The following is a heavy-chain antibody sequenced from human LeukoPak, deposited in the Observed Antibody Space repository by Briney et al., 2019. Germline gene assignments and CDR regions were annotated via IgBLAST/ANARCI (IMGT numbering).Heavy chain of an antibody. V-gene: IGHV1-2*02. CDR3: ARDPSSSWLDNWFDP. Sequence: ASVKVSCKASGYTFTDYYMNWVRQAPGQGLEWMGWINPSTGGTNYAQKFQGRVTMTRDTSISTAYMELSRLRSDDTAVYYCARDPSSSWLDNWFDPWGQGTLVTVSS. CDR1: GYTFTDYY. J-gene: IGHJ5*02. CDR2: INPSTGGT. D-gene: IGHD6-13*01.